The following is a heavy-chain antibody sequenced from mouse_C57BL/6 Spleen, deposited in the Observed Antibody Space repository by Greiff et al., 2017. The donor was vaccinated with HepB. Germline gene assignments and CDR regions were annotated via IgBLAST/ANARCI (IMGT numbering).Heavy chain of an antibody. CDR3: ARREVAGTRGYYAMDY. CDR2: FYPGSGSI. CDR1: GYTFTEYT. Sequence: QVQLQQSGAELVKPGASVKLSCKASGYTFTEYTIHWVKQRSGQGLEWIGWFYPGSGSIKYNEKFKDKATLTADKSSSTVYMELSRLTSEDAAVYFCARREVAGTRGYYAMDYWGQGTSVTVSS. J-gene: IGHJ4*01. D-gene: IGHD3-3*01. V-gene: IGHV1-62-2*01.